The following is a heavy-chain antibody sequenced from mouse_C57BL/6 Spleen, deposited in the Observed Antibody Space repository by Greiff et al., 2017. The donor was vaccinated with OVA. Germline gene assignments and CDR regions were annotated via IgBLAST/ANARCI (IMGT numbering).Heavy chain of an antibody. CDR1: GFTFSNYW. D-gene: IGHD1-3*01. V-gene: IGHV6-3*01. J-gene: IGHJ2*01. CDR2: IRLKSDNYAT. CDR3: TNNYYFDY. Sequence: EVHLVESGGGLVQPGGSMKLSCVASGFTFSNYWMNWVRQSPEKGLEWVAQIRLKSDNYATHYAESVKGRFTISRDDSKSSVYLQMNNLRAEDTGIYYCTNNYYFDYWGQGTTLTVSS.